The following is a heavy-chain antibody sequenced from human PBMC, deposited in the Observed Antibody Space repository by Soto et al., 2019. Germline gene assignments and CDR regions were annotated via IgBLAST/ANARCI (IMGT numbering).Heavy chain of an antibody. V-gene: IGHV4-59*06. CDR3: GRGSPDGGFFDY. Sequence: SDTLSVTCTVSGGSISNYFCNWIRQPAGKGLEWIGYIYYSGSTYYNPSLKSRVTISVDTCKNRFSLKLGSVTAADTAVYYCGRGSPDGGFFDYWAREPWSPSPQ. D-gene: IGHD3-16*01. CDR2: IYYSGST. J-gene: IGHJ4*02. CDR1: GGSISNYF.